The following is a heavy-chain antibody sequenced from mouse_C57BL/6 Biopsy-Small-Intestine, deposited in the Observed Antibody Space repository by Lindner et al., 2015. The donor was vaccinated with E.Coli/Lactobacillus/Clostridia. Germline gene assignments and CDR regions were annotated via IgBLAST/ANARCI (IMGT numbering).Heavy chain of an antibody. V-gene: IGHV1-62-2*01. D-gene: IGHD4-1*01. CDR1: GYIFTEYS. J-gene: IGHJ3*01. Sequence: VQLQESGAELVKPGTSVNLSCKTSGYIFTEYSVHWLKQTSGQGLEWIAFYYPGSDTIRYNGKFKDKATLTADKSSSTVYMDPTRLTSEDSAVYFCARHEEEGYQPGLAYWGQGTLVTVSA. CDR3: ARHEEEGYQPGLAY. CDR2: YYPGSDTI.